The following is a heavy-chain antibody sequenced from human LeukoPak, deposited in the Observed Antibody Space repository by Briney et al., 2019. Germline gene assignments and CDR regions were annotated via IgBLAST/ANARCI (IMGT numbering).Heavy chain of an antibody. CDR2: IYYSGST. CDR3: ARYLEQGAFDI. D-gene: IGHD1-1*01. Sequence: SETLSLTCTVSGGSISSYYWSWIRQPPEKGLEWIGNIYYSGSTNYNPSLKSRVTTSVDTSKNQFSLKLSSVTAADTAVYYCARYLEQGAFDIWGQGTMVTVSS. V-gene: IGHV4-59*01. CDR1: GGSISSYY. J-gene: IGHJ3*02.